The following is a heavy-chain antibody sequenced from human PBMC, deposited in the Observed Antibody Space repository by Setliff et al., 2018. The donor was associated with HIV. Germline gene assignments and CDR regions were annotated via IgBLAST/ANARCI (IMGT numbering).Heavy chain of an antibody. D-gene: IGHD2-15*01. CDR3: ALTGHRLLRGYMDV. CDR2: LYVSGDT. J-gene: IGHJ6*03. Sequence: SETLSLTCYVTDDPISSYYWSWVRQPAGKGLEWIGRLYVSGDTNYNPSLKSRVTMSLDTSKKHCSLNLKSVTAADTAVYYCALTGHRLLRGYMDVWGKGTTVTVSS. CDR1: DDPISSYY. V-gene: IGHV4-4*07.